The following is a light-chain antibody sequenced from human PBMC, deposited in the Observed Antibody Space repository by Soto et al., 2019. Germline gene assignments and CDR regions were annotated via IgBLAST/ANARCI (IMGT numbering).Light chain of an antibody. J-gene: IGKJ4*01. CDR2: WAS. CDR1: QSVLYSSNNKNY. Sequence: DIVMTQSPDSLAVSLGERATINCKSSQSVLYSSNNKNYLAWYQQKPGQSPKLLIYWASTRESGVPDRFSGSGSGTDFTLTLRSLQGEDGAVYYCQQYYTTPLTFGGGTKVEIK. V-gene: IGKV4-1*01. CDR3: QQYYTTPLT.